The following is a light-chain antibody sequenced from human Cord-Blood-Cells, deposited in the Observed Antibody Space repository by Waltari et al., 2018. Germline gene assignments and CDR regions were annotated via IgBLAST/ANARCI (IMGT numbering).Light chain of an antibody. J-gene: IGLJ1*01. CDR1: SSDDGGYQY. V-gene: IGLV2-14*01. CDR2: EVS. Sequence: QSALPQPASVSGSPGQSITISGTGTSSDDGGYQYVSSYQPHPGKAPKLMIYEVSNRPSGVSNRFSGSKSGNTASLTISGLQAEDEADYYCSSYTSSSTLYVFGTGTKVTVL. CDR3: SSYTSSSTLYV.